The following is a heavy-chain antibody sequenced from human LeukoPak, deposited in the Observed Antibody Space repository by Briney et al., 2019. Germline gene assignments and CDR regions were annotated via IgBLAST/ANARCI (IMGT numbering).Heavy chain of an antibody. J-gene: IGHJ4*02. V-gene: IGHV4-59*08. CDR2: VYYSGNT. Sequence: SETLSLTCTVSGGSISSYYWSWIRQPPGEGLEWIGYVYYSGNTNYNPSLKSRVTISVDTSKNQFSLKLSSVTAADTAIFYCARRGFCPGSGCHSFDYWGQGTLVTVSS. D-gene: IGHD2-8*02. CDR3: ARRGFCPGSGCHSFDY. CDR1: GGSISSYY.